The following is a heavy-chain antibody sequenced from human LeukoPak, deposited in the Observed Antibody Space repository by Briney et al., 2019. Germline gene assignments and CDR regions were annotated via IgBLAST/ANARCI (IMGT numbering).Heavy chain of an antibody. D-gene: IGHD3-10*01. J-gene: IGHJ4*02. Sequence: GGSLRLSCAASGFTVSSNYMSCVRQAPGEGLEWVSVIYRGGSTYYADSVKGRFTISRDHSKNTLYLQMNSLRAEDTAVYYCAREKQRRLLWFGELGEYYFDYWGQGTLVTVSS. CDR3: AREKQRRLLWFGELGEYYFDY. CDR2: IYRGGST. CDR1: GFTVSSNY. V-gene: IGHV3-53*01.